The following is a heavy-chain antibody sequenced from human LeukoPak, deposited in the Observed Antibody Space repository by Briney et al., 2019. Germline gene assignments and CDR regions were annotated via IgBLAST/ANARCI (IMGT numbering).Heavy chain of an antibody. CDR1: GGSFSGYY. CDR2: INHSGST. D-gene: IGHD3-22*01. CDR3: ARGHPRSTYYYDSSGRGDY. Sequence: SEILSLTCAVYGGSFSGYYWSWIRQPPGKGLEWIGEINHSGSTNYNPSLKSRVTISVDTSKNQFSLKLSSVTAADTAVYYCARGHPRSTYYYDSSGRGDYWGQGTLVTVSS. J-gene: IGHJ4*02. V-gene: IGHV4-34*01.